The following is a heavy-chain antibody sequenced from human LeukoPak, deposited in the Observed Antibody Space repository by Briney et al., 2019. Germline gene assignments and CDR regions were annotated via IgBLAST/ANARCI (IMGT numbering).Heavy chain of an antibody. D-gene: IGHD3-10*01. CDR3: AKDLRSGSYAYYFDY. CDR1: AFTFSTYA. V-gene: IGHV3-23*01. CDR2: ISGSGGST. Sequence: GGSLRRSCAASAFTFSTYAMSWVRQAPGKGLEWVSSISGSGGSTDYADSVKGRFTISRDNSKNTLYLQMNSLRAEDTAVYYCAKDLRSGSYAYYFDYWGQGTLVSVSS. J-gene: IGHJ4*02.